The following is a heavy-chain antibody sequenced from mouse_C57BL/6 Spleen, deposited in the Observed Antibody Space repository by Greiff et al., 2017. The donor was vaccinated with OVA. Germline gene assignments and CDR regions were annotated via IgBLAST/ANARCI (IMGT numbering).Heavy chain of an antibody. J-gene: IGHJ3*01. D-gene: IGHD2-5*01. CDR1: GYSITSGYY. CDR2: ISYDGSN. Sequence: EVQLQQSGPGLVKPSQSLSLTCSVTGYSITSGYYWNWIRQFPGNKLEWMGYISYDGSNNYNPSLKNRISITRDTSKNQFFLKLNSVTTEDTATYYCASRYSNPFAYWGQGTLVTVSA. V-gene: IGHV3-6*01. CDR3: ASRYSNPFAY.